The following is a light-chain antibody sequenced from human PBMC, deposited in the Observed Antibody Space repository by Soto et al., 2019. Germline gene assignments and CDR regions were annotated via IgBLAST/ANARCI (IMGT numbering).Light chain of an antibody. CDR2: DNN. CDR1: SSNMGNNY. J-gene: IGLJ2*01. CDR3: ETWDSSLSAGV. V-gene: IGLV1-51*01. Sequence: QSVLTQPPSVSAAPGQKVTIFCSGSSSNMGNNYISWYQQLPGIAPKLLIYDNNKRPSGIPDRFSGSKSSTSATLGITGLQTGDEADYYCETWDSSLSAGVFGGGTKLTVL.